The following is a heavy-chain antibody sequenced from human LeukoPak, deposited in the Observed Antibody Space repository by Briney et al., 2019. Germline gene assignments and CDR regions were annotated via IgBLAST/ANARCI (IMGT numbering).Heavy chain of an antibody. Sequence: PGGSLRPSCAASGFTFSSYTMNWVRQAPGKGLEWVSSIYADSVKGRFTISRDNAKKSLYLQMNSLRAEDTAVYYCARDDGGNFNDAFDIWGQGTMVTVSS. D-gene: IGHD4-23*01. V-gene: IGHV3-21*01. CDR3: ARDDGGNFNDAFDI. CDR2: I. J-gene: IGHJ3*02. CDR1: GFTFSSYT.